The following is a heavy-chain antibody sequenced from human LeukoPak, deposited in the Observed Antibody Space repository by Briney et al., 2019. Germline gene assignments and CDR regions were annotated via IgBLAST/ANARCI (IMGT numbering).Heavy chain of an antibody. J-gene: IGHJ4*02. V-gene: IGHV1-24*01. CDR3: ATVLSSYGSGSYYREN. CDR1: GYTLTELS. CDR2: FDPGGGET. Sequence: ASVKVSCKVSGYTLTELSMHWVRQAPGKGLEWMGGFDPGGGETIYAQKFQGRVTMTEDTSTDTAYMELSSLRSEDTAVYYCATVLSSYGSGSYYRENWGQGTLVTVSS. D-gene: IGHD3-10*01.